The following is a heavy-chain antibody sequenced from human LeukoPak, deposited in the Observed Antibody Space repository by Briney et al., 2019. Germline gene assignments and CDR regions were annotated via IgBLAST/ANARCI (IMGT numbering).Heavy chain of an antibody. Sequence: SVKVSCKVSGYTLTELSMHWVRQAPAKGLEWMGGFDPEDGETIYAQKFQGRVTMTEDTSTDTAYMELSSLRSEDTAVYYRATGVVVAATPDHYWGQGTLVTVSS. V-gene: IGHV1-24*01. CDR2: FDPEDGET. CDR1: GYTLTELS. CDR3: ATGVVVAATPDHY. J-gene: IGHJ4*02. D-gene: IGHD2-15*01.